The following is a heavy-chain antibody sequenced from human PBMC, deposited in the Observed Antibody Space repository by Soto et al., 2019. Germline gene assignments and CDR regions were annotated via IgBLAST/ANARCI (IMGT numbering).Heavy chain of an antibody. CDR1: KGTFNRDA. D-gene: IGHD6-19*01. Sequence: QEQLVQSGAEVKKPGSSVRVSCKASKGTFNRDAITWVRQVPGQGLEWMGGIIPMFGTADYAQKFQGRVTITADESTGTAYMELSSLRSEDTAVYYCARRAAVSVTILWFDPWCQGTLVTGSS. J-gene: IGHJ5*02. CDR2: IIPMFGTA. CDR3: ARRAAVSVTILWFDP. V-gene: IGHV1-69*01.